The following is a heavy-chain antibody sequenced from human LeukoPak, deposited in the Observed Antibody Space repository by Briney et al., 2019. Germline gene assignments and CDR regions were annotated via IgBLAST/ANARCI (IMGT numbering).Heavy chain of an antibody. CDR2: ISGSGGST. D-gene: IGHD3-22*01. V-gene: IGHV3-23*01. CDR1: GFTFSSYA. CDR3: AKEQYYYDSSGSLDC. J-gene: IGHJ4*02. Sequence: GGSLRLSCAASGFTFSSYAMSWVRQAPGKGLEWVSAISGSGGSTYYADSVKGRFTISRDNSKNTLYLQMNSLRAEDTAVYYYAKEQYYYDSSGSLDCWGQGTLVTVSS.